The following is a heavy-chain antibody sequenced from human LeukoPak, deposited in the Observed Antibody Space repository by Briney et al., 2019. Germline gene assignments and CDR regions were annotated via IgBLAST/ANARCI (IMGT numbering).Heavy chain of an antibody. J-gene: IGHJ3*02. CDR1: GGTFSSYA. CDR3: ARSDSSSTMDAFDM. D-gene: IGHD6-13*01. V-gene: IGHV1-69*13. Sequence: SVKVSCKASGGTFSSYAISWVRQAPGQGLEWMGGIIPIFGTANYAQKFQGRVTITADESTSTVYMELSSLRSEDTAVYYCARSDSSSTMDAFDMWGQGTMVTVSS. CDR2: IIPIFGTA.